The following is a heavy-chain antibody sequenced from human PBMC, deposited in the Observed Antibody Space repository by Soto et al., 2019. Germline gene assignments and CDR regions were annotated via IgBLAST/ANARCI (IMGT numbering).Heavy chain of an antibody. Sequence: QVQLVHSGAEVKKPGSSVKVSCKASGDTFSSYPISWVRQAPGQGPERMGRIIPILGIANYAQKFQGRVTITADNSTSTAYRELSSLRSEDTAVYYCAISRYCCSTSCAHRNWFDPWGQGTLVAVSS. CDR2: IIPILGIA. J-gene: IGHJ5*02. CDR3: AISRYCCSTSCAHRNWFDP. CDR1: GDTFSSYP. D-gene: IGHD2-2*01. V-gene: IGHV1-69*02.